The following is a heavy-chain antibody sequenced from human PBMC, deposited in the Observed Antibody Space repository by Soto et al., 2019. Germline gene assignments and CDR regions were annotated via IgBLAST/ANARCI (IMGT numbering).Heavy chain of an antibody. D-gene: IGHD6-19*01. V-gene: IGHV3-48*02. Sequence: VQLVESGGGLVKPGGSLRLYCAASGFAFSDYSMNWVRQAPGKGLEWVSFIRTTSTIIYYAASVKGRFTISRDDAKNSLYLQMNSLRDEDTAVYYCAREGFSSGWRFDPWGQGTLVTVSS. CDR3: AREGFSSGWRFDP. CDR2: IRTTSTII. CDR1: GFAFSDYS. J-gene: IGHJ5*02.